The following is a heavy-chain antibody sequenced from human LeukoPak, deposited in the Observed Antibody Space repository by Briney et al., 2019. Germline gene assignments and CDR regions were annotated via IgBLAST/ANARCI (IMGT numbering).Heavy chain of an antibody. CDR1: GFTFSSYA. CDR2: INGGNGDGAT. V-gene: IGHV3-23*01. D-gene: IGHD2-21*01. Sequence: GGSLRLSCSASGFTFSSYAMSWVRQAPGKGLEWVSGINGGNGDGATYYADSVKGRFTISRDNSKNTLYLQMNSLRAEDTAVYYCAKDGGDGRQPARAGYYYGMDVWGQGTTVTVSS. CDR3: AKDGGDGRQPARAGYYYGMDV. J-gene: IGHJ6*02.